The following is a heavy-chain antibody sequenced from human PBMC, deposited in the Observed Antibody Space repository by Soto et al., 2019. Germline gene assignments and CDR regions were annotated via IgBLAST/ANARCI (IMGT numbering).Heavy chain of an antibody. Sequence: SETLSLTCAVYGGSFSGYYWSWIRQPPGKGLEWIGEINHSGSTNYNPSLKSRVTISVDTSKNQFSLKLSSVTAADTAVYYCARVHYYDSSGYYYSFDYWGQGTLVTVSS. CDR3: ARVHYYDSSGYYYSFDY. CDR1: GGSFSGYY. CDR2: INHSGST. J-gene: IGHJ4*02. D-gene: IGHD3-22*01. V-gene: IGHV4-34*01.